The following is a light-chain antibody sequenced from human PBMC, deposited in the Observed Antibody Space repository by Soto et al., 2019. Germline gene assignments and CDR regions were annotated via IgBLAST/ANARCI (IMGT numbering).Light chain of an antibody. J-gene: IGKJ1*01. V-gene: IGKV1-6*01. CDR1: RDVGSD. Sequence: TQMTQSPLSLSASVGEKIIITCRASRDVGSDVSWYQQKPGQAPKLVIYAASNLYTGVPSRFSGRRSGTEFTLTISSLQPEDFAAYYCLQDYGDSWTFGQGTKVEIE. CDR2: AAS. CDR3: LQDYGDSWT.